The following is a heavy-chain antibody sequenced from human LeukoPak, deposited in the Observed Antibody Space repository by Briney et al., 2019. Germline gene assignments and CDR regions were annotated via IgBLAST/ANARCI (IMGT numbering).Heavy chain of an antibody. CDR2: ISSSSRYI. J-gene: IGHJ4*02. Sequence: GGSLRLSCAASEFTFSDYSMNWVRQAPGKGLEWVASISSSSRYIYYADSVKGRFTISRDNAKNSLYLQMNSPRAEDTALYYCARDGMGTVTTTWYYFDYWGQGTLVTVSS. CDR1: EFTFSDYS. CDR3: ARDGMGTVTTTWYYFDY. D-gene: IGHD4-17*01. V-gene: IGHV3-21*04.